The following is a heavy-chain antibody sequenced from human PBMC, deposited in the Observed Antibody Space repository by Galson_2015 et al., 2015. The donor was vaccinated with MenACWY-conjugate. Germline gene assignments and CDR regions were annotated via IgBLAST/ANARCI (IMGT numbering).Heavy chain of an antibody. CDR1: GFTFNNYD. D-gene: IGHD6-13*01. CDR3: TTSLGVAAHGS. J-gene: IGHJ5*02. CDR2: SSPSGGTT. Sequence: SLRLSCAAYGFTFNNYDLSWVRQAPGKGLEWVSASSPSGGTTYNADSVKGRFTISRDSSKNTLYLQMNSLRAEDTAVYYCTTSLGVAAHGSWGQGTLVTVSS. V-gene: IGHV3-23*01.